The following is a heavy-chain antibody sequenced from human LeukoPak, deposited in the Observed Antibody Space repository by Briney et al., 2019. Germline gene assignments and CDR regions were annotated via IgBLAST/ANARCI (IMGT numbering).Heavy chain of an antibody. V-gene: IGHV3-66*01. Sequence: GGSLRLSCAASGFTVSSNYMSWVRQAPGKGLEWVSVIYSGGSTYYADSVKGRFTISRDNSKNTLYLQMNSLRAEDTAVYYCAKGGGSSWYSFDYWGQGTLVTVSS. J-gene: IGHJ4*02. CDR2: IYSGGST. D-gene: IGHD6-13*01. CDR1: GFTVSSNY. CDR3: AKGGGSSWYSFDY.